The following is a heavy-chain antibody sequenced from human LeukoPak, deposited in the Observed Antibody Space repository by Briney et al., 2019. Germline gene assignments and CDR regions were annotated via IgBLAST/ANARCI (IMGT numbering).Heavy chain of an antibody. V-gene: IGHV1-8*03. CDR2: MNPNSGNT. J-gene: IGHJ4*02. D-gene: IGHD3-22*01. Sequence: ASVKVSCHASGYTFTTYDITWVRQATGQGLEWMGWMNPNSGNTAYAQKFQGRVTITRNTSISTAYMELSSLRSEDTAVYYCAREDYYDSGSNDYWGQGTLVTVSS. CDR3: AREDYYDSGSNDY. CDR1: GYTFTTYD.